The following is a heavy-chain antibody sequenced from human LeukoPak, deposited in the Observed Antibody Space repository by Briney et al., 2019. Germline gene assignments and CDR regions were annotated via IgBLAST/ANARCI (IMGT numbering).Heavy chain of an antibody. CDR3: AKSYSSTCFDY. Sequence: GGSLRLSCAVSGFTVSSNYMSWVRQAPGKGLEWVSVIYSGGSTYYADSVKGRFTISRDNSKNTLYLQMNSLRAEDTAVYYCAKSYSSTCFDYWGQGTLVTVSS. V-gene: IGHV3-53*01. CDR1: GFTVSSNY. CDR2: IYSGGST. D-gene: IGHD6-13*01. J-gene: IGHJ4*02.